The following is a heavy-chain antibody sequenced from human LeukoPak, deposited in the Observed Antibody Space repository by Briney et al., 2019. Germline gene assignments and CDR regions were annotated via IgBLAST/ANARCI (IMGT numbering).Heavy chain of an antibody. Sequence: GGSLRLSCAASGFTFSSYGMHWVRQAPGKGLEWVAFIRYDGSNKYYADSVKGRFTISRDNAKNSLYLQMNSLRAEDTALYYCAKDMGEYSYGPMDYWGQGTLVTVSS. V-gene: IGHV3-30*02. CDR1: GFTFSSYG. J-gene: IGHJ4*02. CDR2: IRYDGSNK. D-gene: IGHD5-18*01. CDR3: AKDMGEYSYGPMDY.